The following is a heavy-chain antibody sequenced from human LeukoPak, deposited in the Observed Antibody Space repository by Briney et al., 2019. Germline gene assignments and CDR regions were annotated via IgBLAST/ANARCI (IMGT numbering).Heavy chain of an antibody. D-gene: IGHD3-22*01. CDR2: IIPILDTP. J-gene: IGHJ4*02. CDR1: GGTFSSYA. CDR3: ARDLTSYDYDNNGAFDF. Sequence: SVKVSCKASGGTFSSYAINWVRQAPGQVLEWMGRIIPILDTPNYAQKFEGRVTITADKSTSTAYMELSSLRSEDTAVYYCARDLTSYDYDNNGAFDFWGQGTLVTVSS. V-gene: IGHV1-69*04.